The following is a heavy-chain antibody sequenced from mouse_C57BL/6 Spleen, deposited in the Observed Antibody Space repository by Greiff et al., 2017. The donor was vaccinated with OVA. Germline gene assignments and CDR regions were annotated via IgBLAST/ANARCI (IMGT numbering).Heavy chain of an antibody. CDR1: GYTFTSYW. J-gene: IGHJ1*03. Sequence: VQLQQPGAELVKPGASVKMSCKASGYTFTSYWITWVKQRPGQGLEWIGDIYPGSGSTNYNEKFKSKATLTVDTSSSTAYMQLSSLTSEDSAVYYCARGDYYGSSYRYFDVWGTGTTVTVSS. CDR2: IYPGSGST. D-gene: IGHD1-1*01. CDR3: ARGDYYGSSYRYFDV. V-gene: IGHV1-55*01.